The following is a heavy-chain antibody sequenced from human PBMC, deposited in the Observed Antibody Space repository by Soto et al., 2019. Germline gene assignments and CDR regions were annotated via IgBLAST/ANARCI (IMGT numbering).Heavy chain of an antibody. CDR2: IIPIFGTA. Sequence: QVQLVQSGAEVKKPGSSVKVSCKASGGTFSSYAISWVRQAPGQGLEWMGGIIPIFGTANYAQKFQGRVTITADESTSTAYMELSSLRSEDTAVYYCARSYYDILTGYYRNWFDPWGQGTLVTVSS. D-gene: IGHD3-9*01. V-gene: IGHV1-69*01. CDR1: GGTFSSYA. J-gene: IGHJ5*02. CDR3: ARSYYDILTGYYRNWFDP.